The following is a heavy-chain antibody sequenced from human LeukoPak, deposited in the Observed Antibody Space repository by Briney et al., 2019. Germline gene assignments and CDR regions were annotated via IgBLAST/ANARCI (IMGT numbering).Heavy chain of an antibody. CDR3: TTLTMLLGTHADY. V-gene: IGHV3-15*01. CDR2: IKSKTDGETT. J-gene: IGHJ4*02. Sequence: GGSLRLSCAASGFMFSSYWMSWVRQAPGKGLEWVGRIKSKTDGETTDYAAPVKGRFTISRDDSKNMLYLQMNSLKTEDTAIYYCTTLTMLLGTHADYWGQGTLVTVSS. CDR1: GFMFSSYW. D-gene: IGHD3-10*01.